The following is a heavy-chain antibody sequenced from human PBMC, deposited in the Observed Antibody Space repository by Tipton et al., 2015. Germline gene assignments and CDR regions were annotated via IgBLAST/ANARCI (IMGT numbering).Heavy chain of an antibody. CDR3: ARRNWNFVVDP. Sequence: TLSLTCTVSGDPISSSSYYWGWIRQPPGKGLEWIGSIFYTGRTNYSPSLKSRGTISIDTATKQISQKLTSVTAADTAVYFCARRNWNFVVDPWGPGTLVSVSS. CDR2: IFYTGRT. CDR1: GDPISSSSYY. V-gene: IGHV4-39*01. D-gene: IGHD1-7*01. J-gene: IGHJ5*02.